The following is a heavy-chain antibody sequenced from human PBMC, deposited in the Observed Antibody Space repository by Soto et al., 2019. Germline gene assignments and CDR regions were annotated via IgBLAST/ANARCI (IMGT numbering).Heavy chain of an antibody. CDR3: ARAISGYVT. J-gene: IGHJ5*02. Sequence: QVQLVQSGAEVKKPGASVKVSCKASGITSTTYAIHWVRQAPGQGLEWMGWINTGNGNTRYLQRFLGRVSLTTDTSASTASMDLSSLTSEDTAVYYCARAISGYVTWGQGTLITVSS. D-gene: IGHD5-12*01. CDR2: INTGNGNT. CDR1: GITSTTYA. V-gene: IGHV1-3*04.